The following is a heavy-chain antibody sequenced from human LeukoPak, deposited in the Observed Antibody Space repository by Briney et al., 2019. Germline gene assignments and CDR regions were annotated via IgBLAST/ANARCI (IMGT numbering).Heavy chain of an antibody. V-gene: IGHV3-48*03. D-gene: IGHD2-21*02. J-gene: IGHJ4*02. Sequence: GGSLRLPCAASGFTFSSYEMNWVRQAPGKGLEWVSYISSSGSTIYYADSVKGRFTISRDNAKNSLYLRMNSLRAEDTAVYYCASPFVVVTTGGVYWGQGTLVTVSS. CDR1: GFTFSSYE. CDR2: ISSSGSTI. CDR3: ASPFVVVTTGGVY.